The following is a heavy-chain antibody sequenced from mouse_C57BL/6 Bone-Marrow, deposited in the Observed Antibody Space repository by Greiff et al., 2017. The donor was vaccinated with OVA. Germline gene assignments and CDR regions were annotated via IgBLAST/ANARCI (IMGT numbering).Heavy chain of an antibody. J-gene: IGHJ2*01. CDR1: GYAFSSSW. CDR3: ARHEDGYYASYFDY. CDR2: IYPGDGAT. V-gene: IGHV1-82*01. D-gene: IGHD2-3*01. Sequence: QVQLQQSGPELVKPGASVKISCKASGYAFSSSWMNWVKQRPGKGLEWIGRIYPGDGATNYNGKFKGKATLTAAKSSSTAYMQLSSLTSEDSAVYFCARHEDGYYASYFDYWGQGTTLTVSS.